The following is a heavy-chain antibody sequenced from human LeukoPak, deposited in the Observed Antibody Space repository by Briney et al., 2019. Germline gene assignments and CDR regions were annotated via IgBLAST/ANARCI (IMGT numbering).Heavy chain of an antibody. Sequence: PGGSLRLSCAASGFSFNESYMTWIRQAPGKGLEWVAYISGRSYSMYYADSVKGRFNISRDNSLNSLYLHMSSLRADDTAVYYCVRRKRRSDYWGQGTLVTVSS. CDR2: ISGRSYSM. CDR3: VRRKRRSDY. J-gene: IGHJ4*02. CDR1: GFSFNESY. V-gene: IGHV3-11*01.